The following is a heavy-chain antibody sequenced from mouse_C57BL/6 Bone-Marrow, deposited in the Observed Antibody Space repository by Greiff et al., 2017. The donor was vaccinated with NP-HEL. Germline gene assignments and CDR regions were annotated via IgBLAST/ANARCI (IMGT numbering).Heavy chain of an antibody. J-gene: IGHJ4*01. CDR1: GYTFTDYN. V-gene: IGHV1-18*01. CDR2: INPNNGGT. CDR3: ARGLEDYDMDC. D-gene: IGHD3-1*01. Sequence: EVMLVESGPELVKPGASVKIPCKASGYTFTDYNMDWVKQSHGKSLEWIGDINPNNGGTIYNQKFKGKATLTVDKSSSTAYMELRSLTSEDTAVYYCARGLEDYDMDCWGKGTSVTVYS.